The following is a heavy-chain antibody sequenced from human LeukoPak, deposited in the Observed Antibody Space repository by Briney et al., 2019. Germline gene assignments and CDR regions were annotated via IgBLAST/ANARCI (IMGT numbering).Heavy chain of an antibody. CDR1: GGSISSGGYY. J-gene: IGHJ4*02. Sequence: SQTLSLTCTVSGGSISSGGYYWSWIRQPPGKGLEWIGYIYYSGSTYYNPSLESRVTISVDTSKNQFSLKLSSVTAADTAVYYCARAMEGTFDYWGQGTLVTVSS. CDR3: ARAMEGTFDY. V-gene: IGHV4-30-4*08. D-gene: IGHD1-7*01. CDR2: IYYSGST.